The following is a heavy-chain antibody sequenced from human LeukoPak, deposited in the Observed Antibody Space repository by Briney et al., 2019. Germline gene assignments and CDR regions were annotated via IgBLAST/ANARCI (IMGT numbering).Heavy chain of an antibody. CDR1: GGSISSGGYY. Sequence: PSETLSLTCTVSGGSISSGGYYWSWIRQPPGKGLEWIGYIYYSGSTNYNPSLKSRFTISVDTSKNQFSLKLSSVTAADTAVYYCARGPPYYYDSSGSDHLFDYWGQGTLVTVSS. V-gene: IGHV4-61*08. CDR3: ARGPPYYYDSSGSDHLFDY. D-gene: IGHD3-22*01. CDR2: IYYSGST. J-gene: IGHJ4*02.